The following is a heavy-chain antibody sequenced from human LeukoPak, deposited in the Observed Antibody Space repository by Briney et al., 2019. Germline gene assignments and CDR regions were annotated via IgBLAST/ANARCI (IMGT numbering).Heavy chain of an antibody. CDR1: GFTFSSYS. Sequence: GGSLRLSCAASGFTFSSYSMNWVRQAPGKGLEWDSSISSSSSYIYYADSVKGRFTISRDNAKNSLYLQMNSLRAEDTAVYYCARGAIFSYYYDSSGYHPSFDDYWGQGTLVTVSS. V-gene: IGHV3-21*01. D-gene: IGHD3-22*01. CDR2: ISSSSSYI. CDR3: ARGAIFSYYYDSSGYHPSFDDY. J-gene: IGHJ4*02.